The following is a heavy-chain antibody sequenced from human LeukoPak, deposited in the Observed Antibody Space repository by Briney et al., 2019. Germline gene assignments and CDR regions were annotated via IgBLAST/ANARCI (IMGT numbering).Heavy chain of an antibody. Sequence: GASVKVSCKASGYTFTGYYMHWVRQAPGQGLEWMGGIIPIFGTANYAQKFQGRVTITADKSTSTAYMELSSLRSEDTAVYYCARDRDGYMDVWGKGTTVTVSS. V-gene: IGHV1-69*06. CDR2: IIPIFGTA. CDR3: ARDRDGYMDV. CDR1: GYTFTGYY. D-gene: IGHD5-24*01. J-gene: IGHJ6*03.